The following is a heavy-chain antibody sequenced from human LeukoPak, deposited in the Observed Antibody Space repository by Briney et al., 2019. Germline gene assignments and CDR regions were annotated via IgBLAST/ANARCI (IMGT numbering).Heavy chain of an antibody. CDR2: INGDGRSR. CDR1: GFPFGSYW. D-gene: IGHD6-19*01. CDR3: VRDPHSSGWYYYGMDV. J-gene: IGHJ6*02. V-gene: IGHV3-74*01. Sequence: EGSLRLSCAASGFPFGSYWMHWVRQAPGKGLVWVSRINGDGRSRTYADSVKGRFTISRDNAKNTLYLQMNSLRVEDTAVYYCVRDPHSSGWYYYGMDVWGPGTTVTVSS.